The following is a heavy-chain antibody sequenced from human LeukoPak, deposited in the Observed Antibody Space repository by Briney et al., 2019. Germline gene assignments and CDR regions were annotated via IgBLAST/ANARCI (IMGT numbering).Heavy chain of an antibody. Sequence: PGGSLRLSCEASGFTFSRYGMSWVRQAPGKELEWVSAIRGSGGSTYYADSVKGRFPISRDNSKNTLYLQMNSLRVEDTAVYYCAKDQGSGLGSYSWGYFDYWGQGTLVIVSS. D-gene: IGHD3-16*01. CDR2: IRGSGGST. CDR1: GFTFSRYG. V-gene: IGHV3-23*01. CDR3: AKDQGSGLGSYSWGYFDY. J-gene: IGHJ4*02.